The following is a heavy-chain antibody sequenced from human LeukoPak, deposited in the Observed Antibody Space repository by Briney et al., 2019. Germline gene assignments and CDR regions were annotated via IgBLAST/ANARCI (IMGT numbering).Heavy chain of an antibody. J-gene: IGHJ5*02. CDR3: ASVSMVRGVMRKRFWFDP. CDR1: GGTFSSYA. Sequence: GSSVKVSCKASGGTFSSYAISWVRQAPGQGLEWMGGIIPIFDTANYAQKFQGRVTITADESTSTAYMELSSLRSEDTAVYYCASVSMVRGVMRKRFWFDPWGRGTLVTVSS. D-gene: IGHD3-10*01. CDR2: IIPIFDTA. V-gene: IGHV1-69*01.